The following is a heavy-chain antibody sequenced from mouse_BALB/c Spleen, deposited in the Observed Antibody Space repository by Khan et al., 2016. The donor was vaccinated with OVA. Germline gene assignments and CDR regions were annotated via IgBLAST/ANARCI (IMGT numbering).Heavy chain of an antibody. D-gene: IGHD2-14*01. CDR1: GYSITSDYA. CDR3: ARTLYYSYGYALDC. J-gene: IGHJ4*01. CDR2: ISSTGST. Sequence: VQLKESGPGLVKPSQSLSLTCTVTGYSITSDYAWNWIRQFPGNKLECMGYISSTGSTSYNPSLKSRISITRDTSKNQFFLQLKSVTTEDTATYYCARTLYYSYGYALDCWGRGTSVTVSS. V-gene: IGHV3-2*02.